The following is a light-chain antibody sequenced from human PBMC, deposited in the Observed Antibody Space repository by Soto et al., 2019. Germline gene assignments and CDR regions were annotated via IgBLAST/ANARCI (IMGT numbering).Light chain of an antibody. CDR1: QSVSSN. CDR3: QQYKKWPRT. J-gene: IGKJ1*01. Sequence: EIVMTQSPATLSVSPGERATLSCRASQSVSSNFAWYQQKPGQAPRLLIYDASTRATGIPARFSGSGSGTEFTLTISSLQSEDFAVYYCQQYKKWPRTFGHGTNVEIK. CDR2: DAS. V-gene: IGKV3-15*01.